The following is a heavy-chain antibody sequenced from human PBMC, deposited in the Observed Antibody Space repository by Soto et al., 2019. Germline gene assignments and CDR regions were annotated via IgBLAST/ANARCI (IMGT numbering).Heavy chain of an antibody. V-gene: IGHV1-69*12. CDR1: GGTFSSYA. CDR3: ARHVPAAGYYYGMDV. Sequence: QVQLVQSGAEVKKPGSSVKVSCKASGGTFSSYAISWVRQAPGQGLEWMGGIISIFGTANYAQKFQGRVTITADESTSTPYMELRSLRSEDTAVYYCARHVPAAGYYYGMDVWGQGTTVTVSS. CDR2: IISIFGTA. D-gene: IGHD2-2*01. J-gene: IGHJ6*02.